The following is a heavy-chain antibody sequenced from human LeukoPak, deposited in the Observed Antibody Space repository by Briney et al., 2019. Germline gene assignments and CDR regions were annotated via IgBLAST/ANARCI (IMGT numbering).Heavy chain of an antibody. J-gene: IGHJ4*02. CDR1: GFTLGSYT. Sequence: PGRSRRLSCAASGFTLGSYTMHWVRQAPGKGLEWLTLMSYDGKNEYYADSVKGRFTISRDKPKNTLYLQMNSLRREDTAIYYCAAGFGSLDSWGPGTLVTVSS. V-gene: IGHV3-30*01. CDR2: MSYDGKNE. D-gene: IGHD3-16*01. CDR3: AAGFGSLDS.